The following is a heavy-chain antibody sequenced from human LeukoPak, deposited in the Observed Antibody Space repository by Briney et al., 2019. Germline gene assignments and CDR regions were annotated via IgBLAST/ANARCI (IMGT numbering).Heavy chain of an antibody. CDR3: ASLTYCSSTSCYVFSDY. D-gene: IGHD2-2*01. CDR1: GGSLSGYY. Sequence: SSETLSLTCAVYGGSLSGYYWSWIRQPPGKGLEWIGEINHSGSTNYNPSLKSRVTISVDTSKNQFSLKLSSVTAADTAVYYCASLTYCSSTSCYVFSDYWGQGTLVTVSS. J-gene: IGHJ4*02. CDR2: INHSGST. V-gene: IGHV4-34*01.